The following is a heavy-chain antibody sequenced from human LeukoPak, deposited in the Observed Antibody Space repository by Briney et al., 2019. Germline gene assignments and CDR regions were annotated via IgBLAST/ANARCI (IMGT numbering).Heavy chain of an antibody. CDR3: ARDSRYGGNSFDY. Sequence: GGSLRLSCAASGFIFSSYSMNWVRQAPGKGLEWVSYISSSSSTIYYADSVKGRFTISRDNAKNSLYLQMNSLRAEDTAVYYCARDSRYGGNSFDYWGQGTLVTVSS. V-gene: IGHV3-48*01. CDR2: ISSSSSTI. CDR1: GFIFSSYS. J-gene: IGHJ4*02. D-gene: IGHD4-23*01.